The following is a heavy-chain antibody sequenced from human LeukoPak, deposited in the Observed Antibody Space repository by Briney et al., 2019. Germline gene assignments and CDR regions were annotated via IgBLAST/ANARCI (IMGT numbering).Heavy chain of an antibody. V-gene: IGHV1-2*02. J-gene: IGHJ3*02. CDR3: ARGLYSGYVAKGHDAFDI. Sequence: ASVKVSCTSSGYTFTTYYIHWVRQAPGQGLEWMGWINPNSGGTNYAQNFQGRVTMTRDTSISTAYMELSRLRSDDAAVYYCARGLYSGYVAKGHDAFDIWGQGTMVTVSS. D-gene: IGHD5-12*01. CDR1: GYTFTTYY. CDR2: INPNSGGT.